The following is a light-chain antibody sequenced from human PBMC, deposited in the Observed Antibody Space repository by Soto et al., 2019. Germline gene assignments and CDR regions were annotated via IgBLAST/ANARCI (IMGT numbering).Light chain of an antibody. CDR2: DAS. CDR1: QTVGNY. Sequence: EIVLTQSPATLSLSPGERATLSCRASQTVGNYLLWYQQKPGQAPRLLIYDASNRATGIPARFSGSGSETDFTLTISSLEPEDVAVYYCQQRMNWTLTFGEGTRLEXK. CDR3: QQRMNWTLT. V-gene: IGKV3-11*01. J-gene: IGKJ5*01.